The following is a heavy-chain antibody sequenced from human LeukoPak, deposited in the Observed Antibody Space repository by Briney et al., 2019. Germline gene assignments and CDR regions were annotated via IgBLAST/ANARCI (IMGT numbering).Heavy chain of an antibody. J-gene: IGHJ4*02. Sequence: GRSLRLSCAASGFTFDDYAMHWVRQVPGKGLEWVSGISWNSGSIGYADSVKGRFTISRDNAKNSLYLQMNRLRAEDTALYYCSRGDYWGQGTLVTVPS. V-gene: IGHV3-9*01. CDR1: GFTFDDYA. CDR3: SRGDY. CDR2: ISWNSGSI.